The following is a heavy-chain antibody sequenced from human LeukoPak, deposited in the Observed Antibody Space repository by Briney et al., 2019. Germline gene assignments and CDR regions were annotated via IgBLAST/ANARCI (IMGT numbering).Heavy chain of an antibody. CDR2: FGTRHTHI. CDR3: AARLPLYGMDV. CDR1: GFTVSSNY. Sequence: GGSLRLSCAASGFTVSSNYMTWVRQAPGKGLEWVALFGTRHTHIFYADSVEGRFAISRDNSKNTVYLQMNSLRVEDAAVYYCAARLPLYGMDVWGQGTTVTVSS. J-gene: IGHJ6*02. V-gene: IGHV3-53*01. D-gene: IGHD2-21*02.